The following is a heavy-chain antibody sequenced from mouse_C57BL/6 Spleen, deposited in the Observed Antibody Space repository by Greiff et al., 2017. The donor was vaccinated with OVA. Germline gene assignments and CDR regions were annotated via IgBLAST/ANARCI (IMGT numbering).Heavy chain of an antibody. CDR3: AREGITTLVAPDCFDY. V-gene: IGHV1-4*01. CDR1: GYTFTSYT. J-gene: IGHJ2*01. CDR2: INPSSGYT. Sequence: VKLMESGAELARPGASVKMSCKASGYTFTSYTMHWVNQRPGQGLEWIGYINPSSGYTKYNQKFKDKATLTADKSSSTAYMQLSSLTSEDSAVYYCAREGITTLVAPDCFDYWGQGTTLTVSS. D-gene: IGHD1-1*01.